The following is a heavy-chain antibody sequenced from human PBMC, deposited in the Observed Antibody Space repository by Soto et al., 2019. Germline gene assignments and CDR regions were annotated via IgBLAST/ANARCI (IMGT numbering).Heavy chain of an antibody. Sequence: PSETLSLTCTVSGGSVSSYYWSWIRQPPGKGLEWIGYIYYSGSTYYNPSLKSRVTISVDTSKNQFSLKLSSVTAADTAVYYCAKDRGIIVKAGDAFDVWGQGTKVTVSS. V-gene: IGHV4-59*06. CDR3: AKDRGIIVKAGDAFDV. J-gene: IGHJ3*01. CDR2: IYYSGST. D-gene: IGHD3-16*02. CDR1: GGSVSSYY.